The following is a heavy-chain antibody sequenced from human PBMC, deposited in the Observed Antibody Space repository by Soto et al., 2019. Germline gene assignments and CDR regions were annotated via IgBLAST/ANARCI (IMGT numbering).Heavy chain of an antibody. CDR1: GFTFSSYA. D-gene: IGHD1-26*01. Sequence: GGSLRLSCAASGFTFSSYAMHWVRQAPGKGLEWVAVISYDGSNKYYADSVKGRFTISRDNSKNTLYLQMNSLRAEDTAVYYCARDESGSEENYYFDYWGQGTLVTVSS. V-gene: IGHV3-30-3*01. J-gene: IGHJ4*02. CDR2: ISYDGSNK. CDR3: ARDESGSEENYYFDY.